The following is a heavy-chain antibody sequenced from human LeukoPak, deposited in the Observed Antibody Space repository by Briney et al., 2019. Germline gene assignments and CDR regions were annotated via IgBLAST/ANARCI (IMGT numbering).Heavy chain of an antibody. CDR2: ISSSGSTT. Sequence: TGGSLRLSCAASGFTFSSYEMNWVRQAPGKGLEWVSYISSSGSTTYYADSVKGRFTISRDNAKNSLYLQMNSLRAEDTAVYYCAREGSSNDAFDIWGQGTMVTVSS. CDR1: GFTFSSYE. V-gene: IGHV3-48*03. D-gene: IGHD3-10*01. J-gene: IGHJ3*02. CDR3: AREGSSNDAFDI.